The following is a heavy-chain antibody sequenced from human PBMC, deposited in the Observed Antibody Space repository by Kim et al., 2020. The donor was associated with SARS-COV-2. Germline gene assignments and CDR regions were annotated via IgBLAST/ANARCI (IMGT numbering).Heavy chain of an antibody. V-gene: IGHV3-23*01. J-gene: IGHJ4*01. CDR2: ISRGSDDT. CDR1: GFTFSNYA. Sequence: GGSLRLSCAASGFTFSNYAMTWVRQAPGKGLEWVSGISRGSDDTFYEDSVRGRFTISTDKSKNTLYLQMSGLRADDTAIYYCAKGRGFYGACDLDYWG. CDR3: AKGRGFYGACDLDY. D-gene: IGHD2-2*01.